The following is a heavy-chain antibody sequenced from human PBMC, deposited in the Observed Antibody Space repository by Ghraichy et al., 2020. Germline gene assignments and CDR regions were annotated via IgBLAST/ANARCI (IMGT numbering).Heavy chain of an antibody. CDR3: AREEAGGTYYDFLAAPHNFDY. J-gene: IGHJ4*02. Sequence: GGSLRLSCAASGFTFSSYWMSWVRQAPGKGLEWVANIKQDGSEKYYVDSVKGRFTISRDNAKNSLYLQMNSLRAEDTAVYYCAREEAGGTYYDFLAAPHNFDYWGQGTLVTVSS. D-gene: IGHD3-9*01. CDR1: GFTFSSYW. V-gene: IGHV3-7*03. CDR2: IKQDGSEK.